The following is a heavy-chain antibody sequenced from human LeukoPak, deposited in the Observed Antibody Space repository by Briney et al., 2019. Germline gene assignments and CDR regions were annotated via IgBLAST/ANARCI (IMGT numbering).Heavy chain of an antibody. CDR1: GGSFSGFR. V-gene: IGHV4-34*01. J-gene: IGHJ4*02. CDR3: ARGVSVPAATAYYFDY. D-gene: IGHD2-2*01. CDR2: INHSGGT. Sequence: SETLSLTCAVSGGSFSGFRWHWIRQPPGKGPEWIGEINHSGGTTYNPSLKSRVTISVDTSKIQFSLNLTSVTAADTAVYYCARGVSVPAATAYYFDYWGQGTLVTVSS.